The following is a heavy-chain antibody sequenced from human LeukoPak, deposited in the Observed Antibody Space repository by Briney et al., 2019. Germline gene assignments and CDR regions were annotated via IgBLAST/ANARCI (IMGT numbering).Heavy chain of an antibody. CDR2: ISAYNGNT. V-gene: IGHV1-18*01. CDR1: GYTFTSYG. CDR3: ARVGMITFGGVIAPDS. J-gene: IGHJ5*02. Sequence: ASVKVSCKASGYTFTSYGISWVRQAPGQGLEWMGWISAYNGNTNYAQKLQGRVTMTTDTSTSTAYMELRGLRSDDTAVYYCARVGMITFGGVIAPDSWGQGTLVTVSS. D-gene: IGHD3-16*02.